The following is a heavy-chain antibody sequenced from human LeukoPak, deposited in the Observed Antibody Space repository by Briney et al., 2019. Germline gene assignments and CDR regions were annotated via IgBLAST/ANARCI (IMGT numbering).Heavy chain of an antibody. CDR2: INAGNGNT. CDR3: AREERIAAAYPPRNWFDP. V-gene: IGHV1-3*01. J-gene: IGHJ5*02. Sequence: SVKVSCKASGYTFTSYAMHWVRQAPGQRLEWMGWINAGNGNTKYSQKFQGRVTITRDTSASTAYMELSSLRSEDTAVYYCAREERIAAAYPPRNWFDPWGQGTLVTVSS. CDR1: GYTFTSYA. D-gene: IGHD6-13*01.